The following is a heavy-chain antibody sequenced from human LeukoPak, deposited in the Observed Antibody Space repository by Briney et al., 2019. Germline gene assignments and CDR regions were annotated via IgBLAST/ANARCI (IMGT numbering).Heavy chain of an antibody. Sequence: GGSLRLSCAASGFTFSSYGMHWVRPAPGKGLEWVAVISYDGSNKYYTDSVKGRFTTSRDNSKNTLYLQMNSLRAEDTAVYYCAKAAEETWLRNYFAYWGREPWSPSPQ. V-gene: IGHV3-30*18. CDR3: AKAAEETWLRNYFAY. CDR1: GFTFSSYG. D-gene: IGHD5-24*01. CDR2: ISYDGSNK. J-gene: IGHJ4*02.